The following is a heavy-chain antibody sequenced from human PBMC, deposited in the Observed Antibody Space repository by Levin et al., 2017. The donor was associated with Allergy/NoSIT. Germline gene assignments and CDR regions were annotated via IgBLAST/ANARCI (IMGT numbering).Heavy chain of an antibody. CDR1: GFTFSSYG. J-gene: IGHJ2*01. CDR2: ISYDGSNK. Sequence: GGSLRLSCAASGFTFSSYGMHWVRQAPGKGLEWVAVISYDGSNKYYADSVKGRFTISRDNSKNTLFLQMNSLRAEDTAVYYCAKDFIAYCGGDCWYFDRWGRATLVAVAS. CDR3: AKDFIAYCGGDCWYFDR. V-gene: IGHV3-30*18. D-gene: IGHD2-21*02.